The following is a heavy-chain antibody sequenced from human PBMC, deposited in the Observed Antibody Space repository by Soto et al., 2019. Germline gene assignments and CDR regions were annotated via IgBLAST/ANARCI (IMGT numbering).Heavy chain of an antibody. CDR3: ARDIRRYCSSTSCYVVNPPDY. J-gene: IGHJ4*02. Sequence: QVQLVQSGAEVKKPGASVKVSCKASGYTFTSYGISWVRQAPGQGLEWMGWISAYNGNTNYAQKLQGRVTMTTDTSTSTAYMELRSLRSDDTAVYYCARDIRRYCSSTSCYVVNPPDYWGQGTLVTVSS. D-gene: IGHD2-2*01. CDR1: GYTFTSYG. V-gene: IGHV1-18*01. CDR2: ISAYNGNT.